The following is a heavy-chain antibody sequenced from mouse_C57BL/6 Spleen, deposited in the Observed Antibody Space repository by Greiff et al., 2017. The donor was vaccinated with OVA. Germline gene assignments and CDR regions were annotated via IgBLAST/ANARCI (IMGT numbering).Heavy chain of an antibody. D-gene: IGHD1-1*01. Sequence: DVMLVESEGGLVQPGSSMKLSCTASGFTFSDYYMAWVRQVPEKGLEWVANINYDGSSTYYLDSLKSRFIISRDNAKNILYLQMSSLKSEDTATYYCARSGDYGSSYWYFDVWGTGTTVTVSS. CDR3: ARSGDYGSSYWYFDV. V-gene: IGHV5-16*01. CDR2: INYDGSST. CDR1: GFTFSDYY. J-gene: IGHJ1*03.